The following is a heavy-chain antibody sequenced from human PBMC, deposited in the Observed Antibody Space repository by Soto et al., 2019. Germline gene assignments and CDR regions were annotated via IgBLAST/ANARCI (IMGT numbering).Heavy chain of an antibody. D-gene: IGHD5-12*01. CDR3: ACWGYGV. CDR1: GFTFSTYS. J-gene: IGHJ3*01. V-gene: IGHV3-74*01. CDR2: INNDGTTT. Sequence: AGGSLRLSCAASGFTFSTYSMHWVRQVPGKGLEWVSRINNDGTTTGYADSVKGRFTISRDNAKNTVFLQMNSLRAEDTAVYYCACWGYGVWGQGTMVTVSS.